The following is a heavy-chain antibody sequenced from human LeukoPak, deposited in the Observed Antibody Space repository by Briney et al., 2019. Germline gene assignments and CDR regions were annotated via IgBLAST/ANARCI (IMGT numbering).Heavy chain of an antibody. CDR1: GYTFTSYD. Sequence: ASVKVSCKTSGYTFTSYDINWVRQATGQGLEWMGWMNPNSFNTGYAQKFQGRVTMTEDTSTDTAYMELSSLRSDDTAVYFCARVYYSGSYFHYFDYWGQGTLVTVSS. J-gene: IGHJ4*02. CDR3: ARVYYSGSYFHYFDY. CDR2: MNPNSFNT. D-gene: IGHD1-26*01. V-gene: IGHV1-8*01.